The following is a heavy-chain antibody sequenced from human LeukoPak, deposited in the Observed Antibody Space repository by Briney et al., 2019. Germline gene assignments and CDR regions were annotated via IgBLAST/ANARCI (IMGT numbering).Heavy chain of an antibody. CDR1: GYTFTDYY. Sequence: GASVRASCKTSGYTFTDYYIHWMRQAPGQGLEWMGWINSNSGGISYAQKFQGRVTLTRDTPARTVFMELNRLTSDDTAVYYCARTSIAARRADFDYWGQGTVVTVSS. J-gene: IGHJ4*02. CDR2: INSNSGGI. V-gene: IGHV1-2*02. D-gene: IGHD6-6*01. CDR3: ARTSIAARRADFDY.